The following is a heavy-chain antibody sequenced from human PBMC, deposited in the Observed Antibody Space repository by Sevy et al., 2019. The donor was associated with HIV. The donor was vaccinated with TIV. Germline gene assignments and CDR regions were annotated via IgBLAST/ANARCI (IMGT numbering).Heavy chain of an antibody. V-gene: IGHV3-23*01. CDR1: GFTFSKYS. Sequence: GGSLRLSCAASGFTFSKYSMSWVRQPPGKGLEWVSTLSFGCGEINYADSVKGRFTISRDNSKSSVYLQMNNLRPEETAVYYCAREGCTKPHDYWGQGTRVTVSS. D-gene: IGHD2-8*01. CDR2: LSFGCGEI. J-gene: IGHJ4*02. CDR3: AREGCTKPHDY.